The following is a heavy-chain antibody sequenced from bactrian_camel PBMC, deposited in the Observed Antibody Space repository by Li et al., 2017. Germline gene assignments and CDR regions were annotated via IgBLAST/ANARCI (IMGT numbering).Heavy chain of an antibody. CDR2: VSRGGVT. CDR1: GLPDSNYL. V-gene: IGHV3S53*01. J-gene: IGHJ4*01. CDR3: ASVRGNIYGGYCDTLREPNFHY. Sequence: HVQLVESGGGSVQAGGSLRLSCVASGLPDSNYLMAWFRQAPGKEREGVAAVSRGGVTAHVDSVRGRFTISQDSARTTVYLQMNSLRPDDTAMYYCASVRGNIYGGYCDTLREPNFHYWGQGTQVTVS. D-gene: IGHD2*01.